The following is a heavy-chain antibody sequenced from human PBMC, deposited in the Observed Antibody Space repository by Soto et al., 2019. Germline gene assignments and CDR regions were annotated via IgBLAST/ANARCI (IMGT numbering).Heavy chain of an antibody. CDR2: IIPIFGTA. D-gene: IGHD1-7*01. CDR1: GGTFSSYA. V-gene: IGHV1-69*12. CDR3: AGPPELTRIYSHYGMDV. Sequence: QVQLVQSGAGVKKPGSSVKVSCKASGGTFSSYAISWVRQAPGQGLEWMGGIIPIFGTANYAQKFQGRVTITADESTSTAYMELSSLRSEDTAVYYCAGPPELTRIYSHYGMDVWCQGTTVTVSS. J-gene: IGHJ6*02.